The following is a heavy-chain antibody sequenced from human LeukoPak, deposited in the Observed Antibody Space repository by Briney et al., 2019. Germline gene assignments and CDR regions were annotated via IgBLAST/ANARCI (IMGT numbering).Heavy chain of an antibody. CDR1: GFTFSSYW. V-gene: IGHV3-7*01. D-gene: IGHD1-7*01. CDR3: ARENYYFDY. Sequence: PGGSLRLSCAASGFTFSSYWMSWVRHAPGKGLEWVANIKQDGSEEYYVDSVKGRFTISRDNAKNSLYLQMDSLRAEDTAVYYCARENYYFDYWGQGTLVTVSS. CDR2: IKQDGSEE. J-gene: IGHJ4*02.